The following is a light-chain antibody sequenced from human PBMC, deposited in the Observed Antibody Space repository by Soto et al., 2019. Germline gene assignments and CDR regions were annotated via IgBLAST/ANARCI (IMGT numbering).Light chain of an antibody. CDR3: CSYAGSSTYV. V-gene: IGLV2-23*01. CDR1: SNHVGTYNL. CDR2: END. Sequence: QSALTQPASVSGSPGQSITISCTGTSNHVGTYNLVSWYQQRPGKGPTLVIFENDQRPSGVSFRFSGSKSGNTASLTISGLQAEDEADYYCCSYAGSSTYVFGTGTKLTVL. J-gene: IGLJ1*01.